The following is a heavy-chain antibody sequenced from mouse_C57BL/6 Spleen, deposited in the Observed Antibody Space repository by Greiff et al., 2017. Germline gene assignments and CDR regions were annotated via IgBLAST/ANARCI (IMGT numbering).Heavy chain of an antibody. V-gene: IGHV1-52*01. CDR2: IDPSDSET. J-gene: IGHJ1*03. D-gene: IGHD1-1*01. Sequence: QVQLKQPGAELVRPGSSVKLSCKASGYTFTSYWMHWVKQRPIQGLEWIGNIDPSDSETHYNQKFKDKATLTVDKSSSTAYMQLSSLTSEDSAVYYCARGGYYGSSSWYFDVWGTGTTVTVSS. CDR3: ARGGYYGSSSWYFDV. CDR1: GYTFTSYW.